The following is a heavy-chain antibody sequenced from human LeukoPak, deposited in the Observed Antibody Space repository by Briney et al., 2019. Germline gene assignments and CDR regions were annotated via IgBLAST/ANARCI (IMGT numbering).Heavy chain of an antibody. Sequence: GGSLRLSCAASGFTFSSYSMNWVRQAPGKGLEWVSSISSSSSYIYYADSVKGRFTISRDNAKNSLYLQMNSLRAEDTAVYYCARILVRGVLIRHVNWFDPWGQGTLVTVSS. CDR2: ISSSSSYI. J-gene: IGHJ5*02. V-gene: IGHV3-21*01. CDR1: GFTFSSYS. D-gene: IGHD3-10*01. CDR3: ARILVRGVLIRHVNWFDP.